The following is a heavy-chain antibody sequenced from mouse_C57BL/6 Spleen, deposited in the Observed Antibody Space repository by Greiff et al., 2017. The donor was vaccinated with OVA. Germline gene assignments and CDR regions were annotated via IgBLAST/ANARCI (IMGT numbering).Heavy chain of an antibody. D-gene: IGHD1-1*01. Sequence: QVQLQQSGAELVKPGASVKISCKASGYAFSSYWMNWVKQRPGKGLEWIGQIYPGDGDTNYNGKFKGKATLTADKSSSTAYMQLSSLTSEDSAVYFCARVHGYGSSPYAMDYWGQGTSVTVSS. CDR2: IYPGDGDT. CDR1: GYAFSSYW. CDR3: ARVHGYGSSPYAMDY. V-gene: IGHV1-80*01. J-gene: IGHJ4*01.